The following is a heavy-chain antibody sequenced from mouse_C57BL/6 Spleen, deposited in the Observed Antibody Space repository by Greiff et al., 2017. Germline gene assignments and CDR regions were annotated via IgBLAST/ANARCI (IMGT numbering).Heavy chain of an antibody. CDR2: ILPGSGST. D-gene: IGHD1-1*01. Sequence: VQLQESGAELMKPGASVKLSCKATGYTFTGYWIEWVKQRPGHGLEWIGEILPGSGSTNYNEKFKGKATFTADTSANTAYMQISSLTTEDSAIYYCARREGAYDYYGDLFAYWGQGTLVTVSA. CDR1: GYTFTGYW. J-gene: IGHJ3*01. CDR3: ARREGAYDYYGDLFAY. V-gene: IGHV1-9*01.